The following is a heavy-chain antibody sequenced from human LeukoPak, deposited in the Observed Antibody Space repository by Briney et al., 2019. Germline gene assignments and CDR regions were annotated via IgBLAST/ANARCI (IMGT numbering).Heavy chain of an antibody. CDR1: GGTFSSYA. CDR2: IIPIFGTA. J-gene: IGHJ6*02. Sequence: GASVKVSCKASGGTFSSYAISWVRQAPGQGLEWMGGIIPIFGTANYAQKLQGRVTMTTDTSTSTAYMELRSLRSDDTAVYYCARGGQSYSYYYGMDVWGQGTTVTVSS. V-gene: IGHV1-69*05. CDR3: ARGGQSYSYYYGMDV.